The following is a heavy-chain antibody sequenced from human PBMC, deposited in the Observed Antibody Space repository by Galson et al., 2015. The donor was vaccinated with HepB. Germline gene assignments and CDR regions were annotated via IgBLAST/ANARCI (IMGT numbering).Heavy chain of an antibody. J-gene: IGHJ6*03. CDR1: GYTFTGYY. V-gene: IGHV1-2*06. CDR2: INPNSGGT. CDR3: ARDPIAAAFYYYYMDV. D-gene: IGHD6-13*01. Sequence: QSGAEVKKPGESLKISCKGSGYTFTGYYMHWVRQAPGQGLEWMGRINPNSGGTNYAQKFQGRVTMTRDTSISTAYRELSRLRSDDTAVYYCARDPIAAAFYYYYMDVWGKGTTVTVSS.